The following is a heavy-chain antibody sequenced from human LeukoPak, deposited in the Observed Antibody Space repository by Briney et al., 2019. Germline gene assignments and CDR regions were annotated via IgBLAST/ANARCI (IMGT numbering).Heavy chain of an antibody. Sequence: SETLSLTCTVSGGSISSYYWSWIRQPPGKGLEWIGYIYYSGSTNYNPSLKSRVTISVDRSKNQFSLKLSSVTAADTAVYYCAKTAAVPVWGAFDIWGQGTMVTVSS. CDR1: GGSISSYY. V-gene: IGHV4-59*12. J-gene: IGHJ3*02. CDR2: IYYSGST. CDR3: AKTAAVPVWGAFDI. D-gene: IGHD2-2*01.